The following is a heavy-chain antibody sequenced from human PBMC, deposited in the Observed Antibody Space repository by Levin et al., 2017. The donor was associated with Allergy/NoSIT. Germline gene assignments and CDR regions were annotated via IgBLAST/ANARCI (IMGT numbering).Heavy chain of an antibody. CDR1: GYTFSSYG. Sequence: GESLKISCEASGYTFSSYGISWLRQAPGQGLEWMGWISAYNGNTNYAQKLQGRVTMTTDTSTSTAYMELRSLRSDDTAMYYCARVDTTMEDAFDIWGQGTMVTVSS. CDR3: ARVDTTMEDAFDI. D-gene: IGHD5-18*01. V-gene: IGHV1-18*01. J-gene: IGHJ3*02. CDR2: ISAYNGNT.